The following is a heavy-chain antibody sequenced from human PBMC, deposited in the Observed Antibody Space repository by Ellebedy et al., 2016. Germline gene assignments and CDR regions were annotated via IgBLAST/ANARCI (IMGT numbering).Heavy chain of an antibody. CDR3: ARDQGSIAAAGRSGYYYGMDV. V-gene: IGHV1-2*04. CDR1: GYTFTGYY. J-gene: IGHJ6*02. D-gene: IGHD6-13*01. CDR2: INPNSGGT. Sequence: ASVKVSCKASGYTFTGYYIHWVRQAPGQGLEWMGWINPNSGGTNYAQKFQGWVTMTRDTSISTAYMELSRLRSDDTAVYYCARDQGSIAAAGRSGYYYGMDVWGQGTTVTVSS.